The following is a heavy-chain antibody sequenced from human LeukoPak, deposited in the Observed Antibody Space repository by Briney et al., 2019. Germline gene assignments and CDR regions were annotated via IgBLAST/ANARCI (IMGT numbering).Heavy chain of an antibody. CDR2: IVVGSGNT. Sequence: GTSVKVSCKASGFTFTSSAMQWVRQARGQRLEWVGWIVVGSGNTNYAQKFQERVTITRDMSTSTAYMELSSLRSEDTAVYYCAASYSHYYYYMDVWGKGTTVTVSS. V-gene: IGHV1-58*02. CDR3: AASYSHYYYYMDV. D-gene: IGHD1-26*01. CDR1: GFTFTSSA. J-gene: IGHJ6*03.